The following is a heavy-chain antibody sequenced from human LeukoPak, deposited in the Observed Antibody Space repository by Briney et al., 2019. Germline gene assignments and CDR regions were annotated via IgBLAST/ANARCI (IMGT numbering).Heavy chain of an antibody. D-gene: IGHD3-9*01. V-gene: IGHV3-48*01. J-gene: IGHJ3*02. CDR1: GFTFSSYS. CDR2: ISSSSSTI. CDR3: ARDSPIYYDILTGSKPDAFDI. Sequence: PGGSLRLSCAASGFTFSSYSMNWVRQAPGKGLEWVSYISSSSSTIYYADSVKGRFTISRDNAKNSLYLQMNSLRAEDTAVHYCARDSPIYYDILTGSKPDAFDIWGQGTMVTVSS.